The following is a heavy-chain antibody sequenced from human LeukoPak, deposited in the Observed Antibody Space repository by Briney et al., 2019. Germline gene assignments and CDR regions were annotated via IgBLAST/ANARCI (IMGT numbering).Heavy chain of an antibody. Sequence: GESLKISCKGSGYRFSTYWIGWVRQMPGKGLEWMGIIYPDDSDTRYSPSFQGQVTISADKSISTAYLQWSSLKASDTAMYYCARRAGSSGWNFDYWGQGTLVTVSS. D-gene: IGHD6-19*01. J-gene: IGHJ4*02. CDR1: GYRFSTYW. V-gene: IGHV5-51*01. CDR3: ARRAGSSGWNFDY. CDR2: IYPDDSDT.